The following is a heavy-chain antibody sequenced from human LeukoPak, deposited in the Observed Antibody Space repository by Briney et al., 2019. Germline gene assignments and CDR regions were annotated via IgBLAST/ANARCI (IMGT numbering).Heavy chain of an antibody. CDR3: AKDVGSSGWYYFDY. D-gene: IGHD6-19*01. CDR1: GFTFDDYA. CDR2: ISWNSGSI. V-gene: IGHV3-9*03. Sequence: PGRSLRLSCAASGFTFDDYAMHWVRQAPGKGLEWVSGISWNSGSIGYADPVKGRFTISRDNAKNSLYLQMNSLRAEDMALYYCAKDVGSSGWYYFDYWGQGTLVTVPS. J-gene: IGHJ4*02.